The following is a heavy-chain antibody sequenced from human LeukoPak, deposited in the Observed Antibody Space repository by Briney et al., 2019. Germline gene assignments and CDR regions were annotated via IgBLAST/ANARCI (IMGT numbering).Heavy chain of an antibody. D-gene: IGHD6-19*01. CDR1: GGSISGDY. J-gene: IGHJ5*02. V-gene: IGHV4-59*01. CDR3: ARDRVAVAATGWFDP. CDR2: ISDNGIS. Sequence: SQTLSLTCSVSGGSISGDYWSWIRQSPGTRPEWIAFISDNGISNYNPSLKSRVTISLDTSKNQFSLMVTSMTAADTAVYYCARDRVAVAATGWFDPWGQGTLVTVSS.